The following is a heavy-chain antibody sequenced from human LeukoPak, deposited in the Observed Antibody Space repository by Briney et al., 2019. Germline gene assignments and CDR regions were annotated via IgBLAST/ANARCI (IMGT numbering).Heavy chain of an antibody. D-gene: IGHD6-13*01. CDR2: INHSGST. CDR1: GGSFSGYY. Sequence: PSETLSLTCAVYGGSFSGYYSSWIRQPPGKGLEWIGEINHSGSTNYNPSLKSRVTISVDTSKNQFSLKLSSVTAADTAVYYCARAKRYSSSWQTINWFDPWGQGTLVTVSS. V-gene: IGHV4-34*01. J-gene: IGHJ5*02. CDR3: ARAKRYSSSWQTINWFDP.